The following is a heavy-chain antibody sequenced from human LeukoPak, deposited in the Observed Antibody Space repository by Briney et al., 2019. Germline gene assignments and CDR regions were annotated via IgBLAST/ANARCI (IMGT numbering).Heavy chain of an antibody. CDR3: ARVWRVGHCSGGSCYGLDYFDY. V-gene: IGHV4-59*01. CDR1: NASISPNY. CDR2: IHHSGSP. Sequence: SEALSLTCTVSNASISPNYWGWIRQPPGKGLEWIGYIHHSGSPNYNPSLKSRITMSVDTSKNQFSLKMRSVTAADTAVYYCARVWRVGHCSGGSCYGLDYFDYWGQGTLVIVSS. J-gene: IGHJ4*02. D-gene: IGHD2-15*01.